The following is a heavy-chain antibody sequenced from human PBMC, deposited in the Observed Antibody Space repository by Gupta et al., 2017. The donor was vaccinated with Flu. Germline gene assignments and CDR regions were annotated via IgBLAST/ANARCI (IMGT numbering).Heavy chain of an antibody. CDR2: ISNSGSGI. V-gene: IGHV3-48*03. Sequence: EVQLLEPGGGLVQHGGSLRLSCAASGFPFSPSEMHWVRQAPGKGLGWVSYISNSGSGIYSADSVKGRFTISRDNARNSLYLQMNRLRDEDTAVYYCVRGWIGRYSYGFDYCGQGTLVTVSS. CDR1: GFPFSPSE. CDR3: VRGWIGRYSYGFDY. D-gene: IGHD5-18*01. J-gene: IGHJ4*02.